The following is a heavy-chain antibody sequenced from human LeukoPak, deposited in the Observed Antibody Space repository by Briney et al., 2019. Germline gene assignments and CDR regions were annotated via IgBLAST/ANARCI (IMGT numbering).Heavy chain of an antibody. V-gene: IGHV4-59*01. Sequence: PETLSLTCTVSGDSINTYYWNWIRQPPGKGLEWIGYIHHSGTTNYNPSLSSRVTMSLDTSKNQFSLKLSSVTAADTAVYYCARDVMVRGDPYYFDYWGQGTLVTVSS. CDR3: ARDVMVRGDPYYFDY. CDR2: IHHSGTT. J-gene: IGHJ4*02. D-gene: IGHD3-10*01. CDR1: GDSINTYY.